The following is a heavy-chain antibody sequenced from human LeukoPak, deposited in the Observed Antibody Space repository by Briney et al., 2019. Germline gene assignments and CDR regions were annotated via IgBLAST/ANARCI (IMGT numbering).Heavy chain of an antibody. J-gene: IGHJ4*02. D-gene: IGHD1-26*01. CDR2: IYHSGTT. V-gene: IGHV4-59*12. CDR3: ARGSGDRCTELAY. Sequence: PSETLSLTCSVSGGSICPYYWRWLRQSPGQGRVGIGYIYHSGTTNYNPSLKRRVTIPIETSKNPFSLRRTPVTAADTDVYYCARGSGDRCTELAYCGQGALGTVSP. CDR1: GGSICPYY.